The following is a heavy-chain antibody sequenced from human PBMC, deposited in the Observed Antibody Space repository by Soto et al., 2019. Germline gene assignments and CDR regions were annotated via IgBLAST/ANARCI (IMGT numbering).Heavy chain of an antibody. CDR3: ARASSGYYLYYFDY. CDR2: ISSSSSTI. D-gene: IGHD3-22*01. CDR1: GFSFGNLS. V-gene: IGHV3-48*02. J-gene: IGHJ4*02. Sequence: GGSLRLSCAVSGFSFGNLSMNWVRQAPGKGLEWVSYISSSSSTIHYADSVKGRFTISRDNAKNSLYLQMNSLRDEDTAVYYCARASSGYYLYYFDYWGQGTQVTVSS.